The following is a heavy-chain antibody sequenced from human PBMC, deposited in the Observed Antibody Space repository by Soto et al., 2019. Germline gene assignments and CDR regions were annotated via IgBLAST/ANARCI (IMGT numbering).Heavy chain of an antibody. CDR1: GFTFDDYT. CDR2: ISWDGGST. V-gene: IGHV3-43*01. D-gene: IGHD1-7*01. CDR3: AKDIGLELNSRGSPLDY. J-gene: IGHJ4*02. Sequence: HPGGSLRLSCAASGFTFDDYTMHWVRQAPGKGLEWVSLISWDGGSTYYADSVKGRFTISRDNSKNSLYLQMNSLRTEDTALYYCAKDIGLELNSRGSPLDYWGQGTLVTVSS.